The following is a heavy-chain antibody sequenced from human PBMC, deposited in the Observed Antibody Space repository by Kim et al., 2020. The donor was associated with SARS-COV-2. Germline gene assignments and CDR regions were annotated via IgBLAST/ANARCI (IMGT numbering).Heavy chain of an antibody. Sequence: SQTLSLTCAISGDSVSSNSAAWNWIRQSPSRGLEWLGRTYYRSKWYNESALSVKSRITINPDTSNNQFFLQLKSVTPEDTAVYYCVGGGGWNTWGQGTLVTVSS. V-gene: IGHV6-1*01. CDR1: GDSVSSNSAA. D-gene: IGHD6-19*01. CDR3: VGGGGWNT. CDR2: TYYRSKWYN. J-gene: IGHJ5*02.